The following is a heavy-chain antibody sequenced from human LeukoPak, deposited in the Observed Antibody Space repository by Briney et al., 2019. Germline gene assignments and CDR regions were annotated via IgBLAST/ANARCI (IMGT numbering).Heavy chain of an antibody. CDR2: IYPGDSDT. Sequence: GESLEISCKGSGYSFTSYWIGWVRQMPGKGLEWMGIIYPGDSDTRYSPSFQGQVTISADKSNSTAYLQWSSLTASDTAMYYCARLKLRFLEWLPLFDYWGQGTLVTVSS. V-gene: IGHV5-51*01. CDR3: ARLKLRFLEWLPLFDY. D-gene: IGHD3-3*01. CDR1: GYSFTSYW. J-gene: IGHJ4*02.